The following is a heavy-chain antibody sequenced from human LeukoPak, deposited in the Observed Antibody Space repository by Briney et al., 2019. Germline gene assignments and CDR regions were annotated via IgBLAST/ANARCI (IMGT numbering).Heavy chain of an antibody. Sequence: PGGSLRLSCAASGFTFSSYWMSWVRQAPGKGLEWVANIKQDGSEKYYVDSGKGRFTIFRDNAKNSLYLQMNSLRAEDTAVYYCAREGILECLPHYFDYWGQGTLVTVSS. V-gene: IGHV3-7*01. CDR3: AREGILECLPHYFDY. CDR1: GFTFSSYW. CDR2: IKQDGSEK. J-gene: IGHJ4*02. D-gene: IGHD3-3*01.